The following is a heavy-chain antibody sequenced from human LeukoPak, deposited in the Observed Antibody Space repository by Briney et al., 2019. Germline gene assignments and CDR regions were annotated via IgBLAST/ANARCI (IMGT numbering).Heavy chain of an antibody. CDR2: ISSSGST. CDR1: GGSITSSSSY. Sequence: PSETLSLTCSVSGGSITSSSSYWGWIRQPPGKGLEWIGSISSSGSTYYNPSLKSRVTISVDTSKNQFSLKLSSVTAADTAVYYCARRTWLANYFDYWGQGTLVTVPP. J-gene: IGHJ4*02. CDR3: ARRTWLANYFDY. D-gene: IGHD6-19*01. V-gene: IGHV4-39*01.